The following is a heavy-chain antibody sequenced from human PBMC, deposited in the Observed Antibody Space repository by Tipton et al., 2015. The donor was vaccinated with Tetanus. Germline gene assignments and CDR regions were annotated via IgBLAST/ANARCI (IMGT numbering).Heavy chain of an antibody. CDR3: ARVRRGCSGGGCYSSFDP. V-gene: IGHV4-31*03. CDR1: GGSISSGDYF. CDR2: FHHSGST. J-gene: IGHJ5*02. D-gene: IGHD2-15*01. Sequence: TLSLTCSVSGGSISSGDYFWSWIRQLPGKGLECLGNFHHSGSTYYDPSLKSRVTISTDTSKNQFSPRLSSVTAADTAVYYCARVRRGCSGGGCYSSFDPWGQGAWSLCPQ.